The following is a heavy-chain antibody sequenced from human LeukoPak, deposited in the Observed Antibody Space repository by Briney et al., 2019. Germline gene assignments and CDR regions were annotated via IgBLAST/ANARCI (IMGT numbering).Heavy chain of an antibody. J-gene: IGHJ3*02. D-gene: IGHD5-12*01. CDR1: GFTFTNYA. Sequence: PGGSLSLSCAASGFTFTNYAMTWVRQAPGKGLEWVSGISANGVTTYHAASVKGRFTISRDNSKNILYLQMNSLRVEDAAIYYCAKDVAVATMTDAFDIWGPGTMVTVSS. CDR2: ISANGVTT. CDR3: AKDVAVATMTDAFDI. V-gene: IGHV3-23*01.